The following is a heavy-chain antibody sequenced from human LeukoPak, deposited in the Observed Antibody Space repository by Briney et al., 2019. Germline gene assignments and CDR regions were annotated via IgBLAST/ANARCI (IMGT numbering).Heavy chain of an antibody. J-gene: IGHJ3*02. CDR1: GFTISNYR. Sequence: GGSLRLSCVGTGFTISNYRMNWVRQAPGKGLEWVSNTSSSSSSIFYADSVKGRFTISRDNAKNSLDLQMNSLRAEDTAVYYCARETDSAFDIWGQGTMVTVSS. CDR3: ARETDSAFDI. CDR2: TSSSSSSI. V-gene: IGHV3-48*01.